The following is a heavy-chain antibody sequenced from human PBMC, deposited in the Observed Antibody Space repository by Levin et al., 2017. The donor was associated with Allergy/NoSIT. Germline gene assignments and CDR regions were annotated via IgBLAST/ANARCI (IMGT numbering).Heavy chain of an antibody. V-gene: IGHV4-30-2*01. CDR3: ARVAGYSYGYYFDY. J-gene: IGHJ4*02. Sequence: SETLSLTCAVSGGSISSGGYSWSWIRPPPGKGLEWIGNIYLSGSTNDNPSLKSRVTLSVDRSKNQFSLKLSYVTAAGTAVYYCARVAGYSYGYYFDYWGPGTLVTVSS. CDR1: GGSISSGGYS. CDR2: IYLSGST. D-gene: IGHD5-18*01.